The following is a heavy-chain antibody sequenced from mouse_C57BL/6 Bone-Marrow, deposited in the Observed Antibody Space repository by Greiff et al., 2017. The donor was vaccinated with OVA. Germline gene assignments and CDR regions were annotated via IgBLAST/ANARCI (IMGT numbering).Heavy chain of an antibody. Sequence: EVHLVESGGGLVKPGGSLKLSCAASGFTFSDYGMHWVRQAPEKGLEWVAYISSGSSTIYYADTVKGRFTISRDNAKNTLFLQMTSLRSEDTAMDYCAGTGTYGYFDVWGTGTTVTVSS. CDR3: AGTGTYGYFDV. CDR2: ISSGSSTI. V-gene: IGHV5-17*01. D-gene: IGHD4-1*01. CDR1: GFTFSDYG. J-gene: IGHJ1*03.